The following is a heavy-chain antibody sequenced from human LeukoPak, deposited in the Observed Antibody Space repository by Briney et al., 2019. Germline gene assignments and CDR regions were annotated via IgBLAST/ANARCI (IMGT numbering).Heavy chain of an antibody. J-gene: IGHJ4*02. CDR1: GGSFSGYY. CDR2: INHSGST. D-gene: IGHD2-2*01. Sequence: SETLSLTCAVYGGSFSGYYWSWIRQPPGKGLEWIGEINHSGSTNYNPSLKSRVTISVDTSKNQFSLKLSSVTAADTAMYYCARDSCSSISCYSDYWGQGTLVTVSS. V-gene: IGHV4-34*01. CDR3: ARDSCSSISCYSDY.